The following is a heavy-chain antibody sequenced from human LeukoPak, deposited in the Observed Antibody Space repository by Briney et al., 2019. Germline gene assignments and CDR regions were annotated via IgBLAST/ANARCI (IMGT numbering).Heavy chain of an antibody. CDR1: GFTFSSYA. CDR3: AKDRVIVEYYFDY. D-gene: IGHD3-22*01. J-gene: IGHJ4*02. CDR2: ISGSGGGT. V-gene: IGHV3-23*01. Sequence: GGSLRLSCAASGFTFSSYAMSWVRQAPGKGLEWVSAISGSGGGTYYADSVKGRFTISRDNSKNTLYLQMNSLRAEDTAVYYCAKDRVIVEYYFDYWGQGTLVTVSS.